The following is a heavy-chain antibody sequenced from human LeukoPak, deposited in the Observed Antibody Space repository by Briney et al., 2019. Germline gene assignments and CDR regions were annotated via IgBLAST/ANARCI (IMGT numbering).Heavy chain of an antibody. CDR2: INHRGTT. Sequence: PSEALSLTCAVYGDSFSGYYWSWIRQPPGKGLEWIAEINHRGTTHYNPSLKSRVNISADTSKNQFSLHLDSVTAADTAVYYCARSWAGMYYPFYYFDYWGQGTLVSVSS. D-gene: IGHD1-26*01. CDR3: ARSWAGMYYPFYYFDY. J-gene: IGHJ4*02. CDR1: GDSFSGYY. V-gene: IGHV4-34*01.